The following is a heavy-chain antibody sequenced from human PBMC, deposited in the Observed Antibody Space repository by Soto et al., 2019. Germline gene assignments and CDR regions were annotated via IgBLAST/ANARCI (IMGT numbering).Heavy chain of an antibody. CDR3: ACERALGGGPRFGIDD. J-gene: IGHJ4*01. D-gene: IGHD2-15*01. V-gene: IGHV1-18*04. CDR1: GYTFTSYG. CDR2: ISAYNGNT. Sequence: ASVKVSCKASGYTFTSYGISWVRQAPGQGLEWMGWISAYNGNTNYAQKLQGRVTMTTDTSTSTAYMELRSLRSDDSAVYYCACERALGGGPRFGIDDWGHGTLVTDSS.